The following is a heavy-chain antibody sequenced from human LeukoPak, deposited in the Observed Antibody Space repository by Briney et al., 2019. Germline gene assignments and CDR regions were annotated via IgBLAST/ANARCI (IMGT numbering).Heavy chain of an antibody. Sequence: GGSLRLSRAASGFTFSSYAMHWVRQAPGKGLERVAVISYDGSNKYYADSVKGRFTISRDNSKNTLYLQMNSLRAEDTAVYYCAKGRASRFCSSTSCHLDYWGQGTLVTVSS. V-gene: IGHV3-30*18. CDR3: AKGRASRFCSSTSCHLDY. CDR2: ISYDGSNK. J-gene: IGHJ4*02. CDR1: GFTFSSYA. D-gene: IGHD2-2*01.